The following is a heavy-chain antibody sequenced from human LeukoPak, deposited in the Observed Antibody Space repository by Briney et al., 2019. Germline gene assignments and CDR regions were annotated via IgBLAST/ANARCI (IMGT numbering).Heavy chain of an antibody. D-gene: IGHD6-25*01. V-gene: IGHV4-38-2*02. CDR3: ARWVSRRISSPNDY. CDR2: IYYSGST. Sequence: PSETLSLTCTVSGYSISNGYCWGWIRQSPGKGLEWIGSIYYSGSTYYNPSLKSQVTISVDTSKNQFSLKLSSVTAADTAVYYCARWVSRRISSPNDYWGQGTLVTVSS. CDR1: GYSISNGYC. J-gene: IGHJ4*02.